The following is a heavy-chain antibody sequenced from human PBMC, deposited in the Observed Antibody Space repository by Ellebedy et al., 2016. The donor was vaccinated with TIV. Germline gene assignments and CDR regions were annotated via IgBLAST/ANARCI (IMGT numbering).Heavy chain of an antibody. J-gene: IGHJ3*02. CDR2: IYYSGST. V-gene: IGHV4-39*01. Sequence: SETLSLTCTVSGGSISSSSYYWGWIRQPPGKGLEWIGSIYYSGSTYYNPSLKSRVTISVDTSKNQFSLKLSSVTAADTAVYYCARWAIVGATSSAFDIWGQGTMVTVSS. CDR3: ARWAIVGATSSAFDI. CDR1: GGSISSSSYY. D-gene: IGHD1-26*01.